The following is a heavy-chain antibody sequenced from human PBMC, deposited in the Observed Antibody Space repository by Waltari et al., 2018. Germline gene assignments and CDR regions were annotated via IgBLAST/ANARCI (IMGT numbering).Heavy chain of an antibody. Sequence: QVQLVESGGGVVQPGRSLRLSCAASGFPFSSYGMHWARQAPGKGLEWVAVIWYDGSNKYYADSVKGRFTISRDNSKNTLYLQMNSLRAEDTAVYYCARDGLVRGMDVWGQGTTVTVSS. D-gene: IGHD3-10*01. V-gene: IGHV3-33*01. CDR2: IWYDGSNK. J-gene: IGHJ6*02. CDR3: ARDGLVRGMDV. CDR1: GFPFSSYG.